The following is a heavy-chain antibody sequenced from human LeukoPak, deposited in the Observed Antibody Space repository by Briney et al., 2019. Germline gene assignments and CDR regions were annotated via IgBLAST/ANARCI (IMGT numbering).Heavy chain of an antibody. CDR2: IGSSGDFI. J-gene: IGHJ4*02. Sequence: PGGCLRLSCAASGFTFSDYSLNWVRQAPGKGLEWVSSIGSSGDFIYYADSVKGRFTISRDNAKNTLYLQINSLRAEDTAVYYCVRDMGYYDKVWGQGTLVTVSS. D-gene: IGHD3-22*01. CDR3: VRDMGYYDKV. V-gene: IGHV3-21*01. CDR1: GFTFSDYS.